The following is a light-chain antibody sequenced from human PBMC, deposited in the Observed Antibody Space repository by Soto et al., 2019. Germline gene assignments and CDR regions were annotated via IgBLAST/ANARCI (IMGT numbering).Light chain of an antibody. CDR3: QESGCLLLR. Sequence: EIRMTQSPVTLSLSHGERATLSCRASESIGRSLAWYQQRPGQAPRLLIYDASSRATGIPDRFGGSGSGTDFTLTIIFLEPEDFTVYCCQESGCLLLRFGGGTKV. V-gene: IGKV3-11*01. CDR2: DAS. CDR1: ESIGRS. J-gene: IGKJ4*01.